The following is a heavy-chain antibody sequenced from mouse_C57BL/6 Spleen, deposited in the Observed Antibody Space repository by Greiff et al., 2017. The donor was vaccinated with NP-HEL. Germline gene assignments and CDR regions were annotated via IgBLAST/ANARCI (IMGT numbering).Heavy chain of an antibody. CDR1: GYTFTDYY. CDR3: ARKGYYGNHYAMDY. D-gene: IGHD2-1*01. J-gene: IGHJ4*01. CDR2: INPYNGGT. V-gene: IGHV1-19*01. Sequence: EVQLQQSGPVLVKPGASVKMSCKASGYTFTDYYMNWVKQSHGKSLEWIGVINPYNGGTSYNQKFKGKATLTVDKSSSTAYMELNSLTSEDSAVYYCARKGYYGNHYAMDYWGQGTSVTVSS.